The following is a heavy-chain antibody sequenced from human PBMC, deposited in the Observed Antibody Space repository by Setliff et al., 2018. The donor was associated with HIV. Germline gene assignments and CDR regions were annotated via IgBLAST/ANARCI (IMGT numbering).Heavy chain of an antibody. D-gene: IGHD2-21*02. CDR3: AREGDGIDY. Sequence: SSETLSLTCTVSGGSISTYFWSWVRQTPGKGLEWIGYIYYTGNAYNTPSLKSRVTISVDASKNQISLKLTSVTAADTATYYCAREGDGIDYWGQGTLVTVSS. V-gene: IGHV4-59*04. CDR2: IYYTGNA. J-gene: IGHJ4*02. CDR1: GGSISTYF.